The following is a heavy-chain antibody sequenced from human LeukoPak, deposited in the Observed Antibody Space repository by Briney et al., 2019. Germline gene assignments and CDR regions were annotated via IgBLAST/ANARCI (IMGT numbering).Heavy chain of an antibody. D-gene: IGHD6-19*01. J-gene: IGHJ4*02. CDR1: GGSISSYY. CDR3: AREGGPYTSGWYIDY. CDR2: IYYSGST. Sequence: SETLSLTCTVSGGSISSYYWSWIRQPPGKGLEWIGYIYYSGSTNYNPSLKSRVTISVDTSKNQFSLKLSSVTAADTAVYYCAREGGPYTSGWYIDYWGQGTLVTVSS. V-gene: IGHV4-59*01.